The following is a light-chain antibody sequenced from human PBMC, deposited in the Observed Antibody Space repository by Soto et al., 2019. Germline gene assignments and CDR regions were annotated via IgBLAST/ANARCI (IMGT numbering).Light chain of an antibody. CDR2: DVS. V-gene: IGLV2-14*01. CDR3: SSYTSSSTGYV. J-gene: IGLJ1*01. CDR1: SSDVGGYNY. Sequence: QSALTQPASVSGSPGQSITISCTGTSSDVGGYNYVSWYQQHPGKAPKLMIYDVSNRPSGVSNRFSGSKSGNTASLTISGLQAEDEADYYCSSYTSSSTGYVFGTGTKVT.